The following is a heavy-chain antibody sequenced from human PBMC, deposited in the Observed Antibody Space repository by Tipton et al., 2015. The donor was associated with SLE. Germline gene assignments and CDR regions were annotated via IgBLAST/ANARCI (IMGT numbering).Heavy chain of an antibody. Sequence: RSLRLSCAASGFTFSLSAMHWVRQAPGKGLEWVAGIWYDGSNENYADSVKGRFTISRDNSKNTLYLLMNSLRADDTAFYYCARGEGSWYSRYFDSWGQGTRVTVSS. D-gene: IGHD6-13*01. CDR1: GFTFSLSA. J-gene: IGHJ4*02. V-gene: IGHV3-33*01. CDR3: ARGEGSWYSRYFDS. CDR2: IWYDGSNE.